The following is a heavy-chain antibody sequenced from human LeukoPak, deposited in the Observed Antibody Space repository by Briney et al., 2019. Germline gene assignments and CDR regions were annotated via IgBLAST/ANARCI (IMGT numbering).Heavy chain of an antibody. V-gene: IGHV4-31*03. D-gene: IGHD3-22*01. CDR2: IYYSGST. Sequence: SQTLSLTCTVSGGSISSGGYYWSWIRQHPGKGLEWIGYIYYSGSTYYNPSLKSRATISVDTSKNQFSLKLSSVTAADTAVYYCARFWDSRTYGMDVWGQGTTVTVSS. CDR1: GGSISSGGYY. CDR3: ARFWDSRTYGMDV. J-gene: IGHJ6*02.